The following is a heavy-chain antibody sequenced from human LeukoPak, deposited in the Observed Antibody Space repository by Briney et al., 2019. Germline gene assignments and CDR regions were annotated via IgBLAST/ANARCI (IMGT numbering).Heavy chain of an antibody. Sequence: SETLSLTCTASGGSISSYYWTWIRQPPAKGLEWIGYIYYSGSTNYNPSLKSRVTISIDTSKNQFSLKLTSVTAADTAVYYCATLGSAGTFDYWGQGTLVTVSS. CDR3: ATLGSAGTFDY. J-gene: IGHJ4*02. CDR2: IYYSGST. V-gene: IGHV4-59*01. D-gene: IGHD6-13*01. CDR1: GGSISSYY.